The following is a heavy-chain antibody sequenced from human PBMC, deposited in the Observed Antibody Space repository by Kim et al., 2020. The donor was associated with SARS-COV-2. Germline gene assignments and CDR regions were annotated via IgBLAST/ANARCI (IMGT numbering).Heavy chain of an antibody. CDR2: ISWNSGSI. D-gene: IGHD3-16*02. CDR1: GFTFDDYA. V-gene: IGHV3-9*01. J-gene: IGHJ6*01. Sequence: GGSLRLSCAASGFTFDDYAMHWVRQAPGKGLEWVSGISWNSGSIGYADSVKGRFTISRDNAKNSLYLQMNSLRAEDTAVYYCAKAEYYDYVWGSYRYDY. CDR3: AKAEYYDYVWGSYRYDY.